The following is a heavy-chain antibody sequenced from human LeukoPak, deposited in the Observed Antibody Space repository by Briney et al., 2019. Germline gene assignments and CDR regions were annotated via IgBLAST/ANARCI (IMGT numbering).Heavy chain of an antibody. Sequence: PGRSLRLACSAAGFTVSSYAMHWVRQAPGKGLEWVAVISYDGSNKYYADSVKGRFTISRDNSKNTLYLQMNSMRAEDTAVYYCAKGDDAFDIWGQGTMVTVSS. J-gene: IGHJ3*02. V-gene: IGHV3-30*04. CDR3: AKGDDAFDI. CDR2: ISYDGSNK. CDR1: GFTVSSYA.